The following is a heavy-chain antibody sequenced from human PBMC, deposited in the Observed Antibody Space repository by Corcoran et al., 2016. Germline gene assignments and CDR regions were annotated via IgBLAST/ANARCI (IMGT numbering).Heavy chain of an antibody. V-gene: IGHV4-34*01. CDR2: INHSGST. Sequence: QVQLQQWGAGLLKPSETLSLTCAVYGGSFSGYYWSWIRQPPGKGLEWIGEINHSGSTNYNPSLKSRVTISVEPSKNQFSLKLSSVTAADTAVYYCARGSDLYDPDSGSYQGYYFDYWGQGTLVTVSS. J-gene: IGHJ4*02. CDR3: ARGSDLYDPDSGSYQGYYFDY. CDR1: GGSFSGYY. D-gene: IGHD3-10*01.